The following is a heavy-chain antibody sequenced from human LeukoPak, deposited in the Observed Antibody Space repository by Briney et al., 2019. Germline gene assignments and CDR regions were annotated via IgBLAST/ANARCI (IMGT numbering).Heavy chain of an antibody. CDR3: AKSDYSGYYLTFDF. CDR2: ISSSSSYI. CDR1: GFTFSSYS. Sequence: GGSLRLSCAASGFTFSSYSMNWVRQAPGKGLEWVSSISSSSSYIYYADSVKGRFTISRDNAQKSLYLQMDSLRPEDTALYYCAKSDYSGYYLTFDFWGQGTLVTVSS. V-gene: IGHV3-21*04. J-gene: IGHJ4*02. D-gene: IGHD3-22*01.